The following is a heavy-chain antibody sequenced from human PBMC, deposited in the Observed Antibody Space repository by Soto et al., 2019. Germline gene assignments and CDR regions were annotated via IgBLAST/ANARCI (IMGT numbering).Heavy chain of an antibody. J-gene: IGHJ6*02. CDR2: IKSTTAGGTT. CDR1: GFTFSNAW. CDR3: PTDPLVGATSPYYYYYGMDV. V-gene: IGHV3-15*07. D-gene: IGHD1-26*01. Sequence: EVQLVESGGGLVKPGGSLRLSCAASGFTFSNAWMNWVRQAPGKGLEWVGRIKSTTAGGTTDYAAPVKGRFTISRDDSKHPLYLQMNSLKTEDTAVYYCPTDPLVGATSPYYYYYGMDVWGQGTTVTVSS.